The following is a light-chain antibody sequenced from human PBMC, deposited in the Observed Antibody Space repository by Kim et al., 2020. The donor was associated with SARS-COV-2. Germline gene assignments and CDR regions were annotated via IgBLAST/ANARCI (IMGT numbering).Light chain of an antibody. CDR1: NIGSKS. Sequence: SYELTQPPSVSVAPGKTARITCGGNNIGSKSVHWYQQKPGQAPVLVIYYDSDRPSGIPERFSGSNSGNTATLTISRVEAGDEADSYFQVWDSSSDHPVFG. J-gene: IGLJ3*02. CDR3: QVWDSSSDHPV. CDR2: YDS. V-gene: IGLV3-21*04.